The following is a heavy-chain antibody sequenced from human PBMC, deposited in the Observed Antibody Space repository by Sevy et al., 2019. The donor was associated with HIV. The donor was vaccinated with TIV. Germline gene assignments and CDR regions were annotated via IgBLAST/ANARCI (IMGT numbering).Heavy chain of an antibody. CDR1: AFTFSSYR. J-gene: IGHJ2*01. Sequence: GGSLRLSCAASAFTFSSYRMNWVRQAPGKGLEWVSCISSSSSYIYYADSVKGRFTISRDNAKNSLYLQMNSLRAEDTAVYYCARSVDTALVWYFDLWGRGTLVTVSS. CDR2: ISSSSSYI. V-gene: IGHV3-21*01. CDR3: ARSVDTALVWYFDL. D-gene: IGHD5-18*01.